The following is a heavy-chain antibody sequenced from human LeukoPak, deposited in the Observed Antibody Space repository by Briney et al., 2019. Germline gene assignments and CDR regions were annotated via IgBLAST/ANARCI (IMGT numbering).Heavy chain of an antibody. CDR2: IKSKAHGGTT. CDR3: TTSTLFSGSYPDDY. CDR1: GFTFSNAW. D-gene: IGHD1-26*01. Sequence: KTGGSLRLSCAASGFTFSNAWMSWVRQAPGKGLEWTGRIKSKAHGGTTDYAAPVKGRFTISRDDSKNTLYLQMNSLKTEDTAVYYCTTSTLFSGSYPDDYWGQGTLVTVSS. J-gene: IGHJ4*02. V-gene: IGHV3-15*01.